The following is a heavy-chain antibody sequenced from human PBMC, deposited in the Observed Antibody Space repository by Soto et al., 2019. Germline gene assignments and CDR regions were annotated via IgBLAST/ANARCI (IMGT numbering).Heavy chain of an antibody. CDR3: ARHGEYYYDSSGYYLDY. V-gene: IGHV4-39*01. J-gene: IGHJ4*02. CDR2: IYYSGST. CDR1: GGSISSSSYY. Sequence: WETLSLTCTVSGGSISSSSYYWGWIRQPPGKGLEWIGSIYYSGSTYYNPSLKSRVTISVDTSKNQFSLKLSSVTAADTAVYYCARHGEYYYDSSGYYLDYWGQGTLVTVSS. D-gene: IGHD3-22*01.